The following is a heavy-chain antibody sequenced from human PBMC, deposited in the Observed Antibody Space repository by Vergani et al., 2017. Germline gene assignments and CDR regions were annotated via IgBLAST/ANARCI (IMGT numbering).Heavy chain of an antibody. CDR1: GFTFSSYG. CDR3: ETGDDFWSGYYTGKGY. Sequence: QVQLVESGGGVVQPGRSLRLSCAASGFTFSSYGMHWVRQAPGKGLEWVAVISYDGSNKYYADSVKGRFTISRDNSKNTLYLQMNSLRAEDTAVSYCETGDDFWSGYYTGKGYWGQGTLVTVSS. CDR2: ISYDGSNK. V-gene: IGHV3-30*03. D-gene: IGHD3-3*01. J-gene: IGHJ4*02.